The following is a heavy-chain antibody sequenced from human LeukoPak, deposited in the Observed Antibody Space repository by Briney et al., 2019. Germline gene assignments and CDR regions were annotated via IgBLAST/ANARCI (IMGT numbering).Heavy chain of an antibody. J-gene: IGHJ4*02. D-gene: IGHD3-3*01. V-gene: IGHV3-23*01. CDR2: VSGSGSSS. Sequence: GGSLRLSCAASGFTFSNYGMSWVRQAPGNGLEWVSAVSGSGSSSYHADSVKGRFTISRDNSKNTLYLQINSLRAEDTAIYYCAKDQRTISTFDYWGQGTLVTVSS. CDR1: GFTFSNYG. CDR3: AKDQRTISTFDY.